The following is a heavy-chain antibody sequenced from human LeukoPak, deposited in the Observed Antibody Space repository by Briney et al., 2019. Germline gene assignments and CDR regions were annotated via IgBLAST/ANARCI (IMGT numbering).Heavy chain of an antibody. J-gene: IGHJ4*02. CDR1: GGSISSGDYY. D-gene: IGHD4-17*01. V-gene: IGHV4-30-4*02. CDR3: TRDDGWSGYFDY. Sequence: PSETLSLTCTVSGGSISSGDYYWSWIRQPPGKGLEWIGYIYYSGSTYYNPSLKSRVTISVDTSKNQFSLKLSSVTAADTAVYYCTRDDGWSGYFDYWGQGTLVTVSS. CDR2: IYYSGST.